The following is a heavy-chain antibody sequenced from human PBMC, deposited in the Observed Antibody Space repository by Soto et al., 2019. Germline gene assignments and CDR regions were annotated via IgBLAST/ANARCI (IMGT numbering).Heavy chain of an antibody. CDR2: IYYSGST. CDR1: GGSISSSSYY. CDR3: ARQGYGDPPYYYGMDV. Sequence: SETLSLTCTVSGGSISSSSYYWGWIRQPPGKGLEWIGSIYYSGSTYYNPSLKSRFTISVDTSKNQFSLKLSSVTAADTAVYYCARQGYGDPPYYYGMDVWGQGTTVTVSS. J-gene: IGHJ6*02. D-gene: IGHD4-17*01. V-gene: IGHV4-39*01.